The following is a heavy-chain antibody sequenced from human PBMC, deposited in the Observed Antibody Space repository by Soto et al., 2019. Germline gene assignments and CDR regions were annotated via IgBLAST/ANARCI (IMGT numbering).Heavy chain of an antibody. CDR3: ARDRTFYGSGSKGMDF. Sequence: PGGSLRLSCVTSGFTFSSYGMHWVRQAPGKGLEWLAIIRYDGSNKYYGDSVKGRFTISRDNSSNTLYLEMNNLRAEDTAVYYCARDRTFYGSGSKGMDFWGQGTTVTVSS. CDR1: GFTFSSYG. CDR2: IRYDGSNK. D-gene: IGHD3-10*01. J-gene: IGHJ6*02. V-gene: IGHV3-30*02.